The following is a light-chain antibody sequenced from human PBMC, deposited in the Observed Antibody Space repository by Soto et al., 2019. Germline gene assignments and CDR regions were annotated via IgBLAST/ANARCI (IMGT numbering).Light chain of an antibody. Sequence: IVLTQSPGTLSLSPGERATLSCRASQTISSTYLAWYQQKPGQAPRLLIYGTFRRATGIPDRFSGSVSGTDFTLTISRLEPEDFAVYYCHQYDSWTFGQGTKVDIK. CDR3: HQYDSWT. CDR1: QTISSTY. CDR2: GTF. V-gene: IGKV3-20*01. J-gene: IGKJ1*01.